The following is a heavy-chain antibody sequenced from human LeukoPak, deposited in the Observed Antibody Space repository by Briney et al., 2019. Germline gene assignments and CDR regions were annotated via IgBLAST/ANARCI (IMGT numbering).Heavy chain of an antibody. V-gene: IGHV3-7*01. CDR2: IKQDGSEK. J-gene: IGHJ3*02. D-gene: IGHD3/OR15-3a*01. CDR1: GFTFSSYW. CDR3: ARRRTGLGDAFDI. Sequence: SGGSLRLSCAASGFTFSSYWMSWVRQAPGKGLEWVANIKQDGSEKYYVDSVKGRFTISRDNAKNSLYLQMNSLRVEDTAVYYCARRRTGLGDAFDIWGQGTMVTVSS.